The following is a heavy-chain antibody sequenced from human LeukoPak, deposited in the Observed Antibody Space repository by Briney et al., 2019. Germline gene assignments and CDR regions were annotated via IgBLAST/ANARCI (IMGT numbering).Heavy chain of an antibody. V-gene: IGHV4-34*01. D-gene: IGHD3-10*01. Sequence: SETLSLTCAVYGASFSGYYWVWIPQPPGKGLEWIGEINHSGSINYNPSLKSRVTISVDTPKIQFSLKLSSVTAAETAVYYGARGALLWSGEPKARDFDYWGQGTLVTVSP. J-gene: IGHJ4*02. CDR2: INHSGSI. CDR3: ARGALLWSGEPKARDFDY. CDR1: GASFSGYY.